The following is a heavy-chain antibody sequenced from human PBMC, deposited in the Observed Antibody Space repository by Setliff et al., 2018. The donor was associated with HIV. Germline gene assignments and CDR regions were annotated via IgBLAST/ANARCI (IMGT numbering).Heavy chain of an antibody. D-gene: IGHD3-22*01. J-gene: IGHJ3*02. CDR3: ARLHYYDRSGLTVGAFDI. CDR2: IYYSGST. CDR1: GGYITTYY. Sequence: SETLSLTCTVSGGYITTYYWSWIRQPPGKGLEWIGYIYYSGSTNYNPSLTSRVTISVDTSKNQFSLKLSSVTAADTAVYYCARLHYYDRSGLTVGAFDIWGQGTMVTVS. V-gene: IGHV4-59*08.